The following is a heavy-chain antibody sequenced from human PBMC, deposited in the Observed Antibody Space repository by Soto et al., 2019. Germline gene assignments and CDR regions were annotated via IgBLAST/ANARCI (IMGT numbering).Heavy chain of an antibody. Sequence: ASVKVSCKASGYTFTSYDINWVRQATGQGLEWMGWMNPNSGNTGYAQKFQGRVTMTRNTSISTAYMELSSLRSEDTAVYYCARGRYSSGWGGFAIWGQGTMVTVSS. J-gene: IGHJ3*02. CDR3: ARGRYSSGWGGFAI. V-gene: IGHV1-8*01. CDR2: MNPNSGNT. D-gene: IGHD6-19*01. CDR1: GYTFTSYD.